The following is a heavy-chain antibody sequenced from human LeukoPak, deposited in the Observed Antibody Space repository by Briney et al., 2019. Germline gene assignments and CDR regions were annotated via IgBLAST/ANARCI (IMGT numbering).Heavy chain of an antibody. CDR2: ILNDGSTT. D-gene: IGHD3-16*01. Sequence: GGSLRLSCAASGFTFSSAWMHWVRQAPGKGLAWVSHILNDGSTTNYADNVKGRFTVSRDNAKNTVYLQMNSLRVEDTAVYYCATDGSYALTGRGQGTLVTVSS. CDR1: GFTFSSAW. J-gene: IGHJ4*02. CDR3: ATDGSYALTG. V-gene: IGHV3-74*01.